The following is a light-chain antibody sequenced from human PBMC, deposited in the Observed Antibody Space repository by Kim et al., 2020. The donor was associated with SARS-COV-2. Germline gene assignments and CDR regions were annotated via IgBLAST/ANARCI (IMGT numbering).Light chain of an antibody. CDR2: EVS. CDR3: SSFADNNNVV. J-gene: IGLJ2*01. V-gene: IGLV2-8*01. Sequence: GQSVTIAGTGTSSDVGRYNFVSWYQQHPGKAPKVMIYEVSKRPSGVPDRFSGSKSGNTASLTVSGLQAEDEADYYCSSFADNNNVVFGGGTQLTVL. CDR1: SSDVGRYNF.